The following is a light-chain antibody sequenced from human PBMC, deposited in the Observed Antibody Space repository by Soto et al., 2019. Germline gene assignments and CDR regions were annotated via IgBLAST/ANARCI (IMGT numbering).Light chain of an antibody. J-gene: IGKJ1*01. CDR1: QSISNY. CDR3: QQSYSSSWT. V-gene: IGKV1-39*01. Sequence: DIQMTQSPSSLSASVGDRVTITCRASQSISNYLNWYQHKPGKAPKVLIYGASNLQSGVPSRFSGSGSGTYFTLTISSLQREDFAPYFCQQSYSSSWTFGPGTKVEI. CDR2: GAS.